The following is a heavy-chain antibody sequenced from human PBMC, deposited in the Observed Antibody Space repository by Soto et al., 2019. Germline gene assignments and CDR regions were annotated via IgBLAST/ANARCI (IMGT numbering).Heavy chain of an antibody. CDR3: TRWVLAAAGTHNYYGMDV. D-gene: IGHD6-13*01. CDR1: GFTFSSYG. Sequence: PGGSLRLSCAASGFTFSSYGMHWVRRAPGKELEWVADIWYDGSNKYYADSVKGRFTISRDNSKNTLYLQMNSLRAEDTAVYYCTRWVLAAAGTHNYYGMDVWGQGTTVTVSS. CDR2: IWYDGSNK. J-gene: IGHJ6*02. V-gene: IGHV3-33*01.